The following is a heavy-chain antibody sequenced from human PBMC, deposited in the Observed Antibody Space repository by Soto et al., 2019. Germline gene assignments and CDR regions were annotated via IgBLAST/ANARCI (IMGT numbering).Heavy chain of an antibody. CDR3: AAVTMVRGVPYYYYYGMDV. D-gene: IGHD3-10*01. CDR2: IYYAGST. J-gene: IGHJ6*02. Sequence: SETLSLTCTVSGGSIRSSSYYWGWIRQPPGKGLEWIGFIYYAGSTNYNPSLKSRVTISVDTSKNQFSLKLSSVTAADTAVYYCAAVTMVRGVPYYYYYGMDVWGQGTTVTVSS. CDR1: GGSIRSSSYY. V-gene: IGHV4-39*07.